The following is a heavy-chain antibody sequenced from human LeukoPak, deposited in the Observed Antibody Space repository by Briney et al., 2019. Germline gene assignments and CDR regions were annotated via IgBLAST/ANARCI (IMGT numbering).Heavy chain of an antibody. Sequence: GGSLRLSCAASVFSFSTYWMSWVRQATGKGLEGLANINQDGRERDLVDSVKGRFTISRDNAKKSVYLQMNSLRAEDTAVYYCARAVAARSFYFDYWGQGTLVTVSS. CDR3: ARAVAARSFYFDY. V-gene: IGHV3-7*01. J-gene: IGHJ4*02. D-gene: IGHD4-23*01. CDR2: INQDGRER. CDR1: VFSFSTYW.